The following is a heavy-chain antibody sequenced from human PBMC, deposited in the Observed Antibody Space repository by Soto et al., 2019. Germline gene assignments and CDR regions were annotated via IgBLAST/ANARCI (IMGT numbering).Heavy chain of an antibody. J-gene: IGHJ1*01. CDR3: AINGYGDYAEYFQH. Sequence: PSETLSLTCTVSGGSISSYYWSWIRQPPGKGLEWIGYIYYSGSTNYNPSLKSRVTISVDTSKNQFSLKLSSVTAADTAVYYCAINGYGDYAEYFQHWGQGTLVTVSS. D-gene: IGHD4-17*01. CDR2: IYYSGST. V-gene: IGHV4-59*01. CDR1: GGSISSYY.